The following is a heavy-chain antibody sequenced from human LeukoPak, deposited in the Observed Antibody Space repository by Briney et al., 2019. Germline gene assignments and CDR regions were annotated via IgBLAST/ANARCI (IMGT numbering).Heavy chain of an antibody. V-gene: IGHV4-59*01. J-gene: IGHJ2*01. CDR1: GGSISSYY. CDR3: ARVSNFDWLLLGPSGGNFDL. Sequence: SETLSLTCTVSGGSISSYYWSWIRQPPGKGLEWIGYIYYSGSTNYNPSLKSRVTISVDTSKNQFSLKLSSVTAADTAVYYCARVSNFDWLLLGPSGGNFDLWGRGTLVTVSS. D-gene: IGHD3-9*01. CDR2: IYYSGST.